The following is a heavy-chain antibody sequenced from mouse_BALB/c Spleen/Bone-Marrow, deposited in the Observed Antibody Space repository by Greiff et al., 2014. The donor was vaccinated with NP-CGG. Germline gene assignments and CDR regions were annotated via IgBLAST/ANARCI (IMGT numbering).Heavy chain of an antibody. Sequence: DLVKPGASVKLSCKASGYTFTSYWINWIKQRPGQGLEWIGRIAPGSVSTYYNEMFKGKATLTVDTSSSTAYIQPSSLSSEDSAVYFCARGDNSDYWGQGTTLTVSS. CDR2: IAPGSVST. CDR3: ARGDNSDY. CDR1: GYTFTSYW. V-gene: IGHV1S41*01. J-gene: IGHJ2*01.